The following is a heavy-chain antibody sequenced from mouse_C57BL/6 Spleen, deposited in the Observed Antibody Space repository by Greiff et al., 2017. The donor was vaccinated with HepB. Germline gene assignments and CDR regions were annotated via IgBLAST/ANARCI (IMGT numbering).Heavy chain of an antibody. CDR3: ARAPLTGTSYFDD. CDR1: GYTFTSYW. D-gene: IGHD4-1*01. V-gene: IGHV1-50*01. Sequence: QVQLQQPGAELVKPGASVKLSCKASGYTFTSYWMQWVKQRPGQGLEWIGEIDPSDSYTNYNQKFKGKATLTVDTSSSTAYMQLSSLTSEDSAVYYCARAPLTGTSYFDDWGQGTTLTVSS. CDR2: IDPSDSYT. J-gene: IGHJ2*01.